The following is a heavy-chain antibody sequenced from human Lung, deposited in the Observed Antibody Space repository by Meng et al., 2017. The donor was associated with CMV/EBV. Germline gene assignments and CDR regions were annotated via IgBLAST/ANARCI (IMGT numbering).Heavy chain of an antibody. CDR1: GFTFGDYP. Sequence: SCTASGFTFGDYPMTWVRQAPGKGLEWIGFIRNKGYGGTTEYAASVKGRFIISRDDSRSIAYLQMNSLKTEDTAVYYCSSGEFKGSSSLYYWGQGXLVTVSS. V-gene: IGHV3-49*04. CDR3: SSGEFKGSSSLYY. D-gene: IGHD3-10*01. CDR2: IRNKGYGGTT. J-gene: IGHJ4*02.